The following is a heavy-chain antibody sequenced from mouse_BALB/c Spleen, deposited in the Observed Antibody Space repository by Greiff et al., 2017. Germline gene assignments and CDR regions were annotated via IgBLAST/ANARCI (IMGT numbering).Heavy chain of an antibody. CDR3: AGFYDGYFAY. D-gene: IGHD2-3*01. J-gene: IGHJ3*01. CDR1: GFTFSSFG. CDR2: ISSGSSTI. Sequence: DVKLVESGGGLVQPGGSRKLSCAASGFTFSSFGMHWVRQAPEKGLEWVAYISSGSSTIYYADTVKGRFTISRDNPKNTLFLQMTSLRSEDTAMYYCAGFYDGYFAYWGQGTLVTVSA. V-gene: IGHV5-17*02.